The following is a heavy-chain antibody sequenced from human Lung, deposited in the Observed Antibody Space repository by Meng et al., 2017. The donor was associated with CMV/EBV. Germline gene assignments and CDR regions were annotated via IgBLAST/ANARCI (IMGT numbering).Heavy chain of an antibody. J-gene: IGHJ4*02. V-gene: IGHV4-39*07. CDR1: GGSISSSSYY. CDR2: IYFSGNT. CDR3: VTETGYNYDN. D-gene: IGHD5-24*01. Sequence: QWHVQWWGPGQGQPSETRSLTCSVSGGSISSSSYYWGWIRQSPGKGLEWIGSIYFSGNTYYNPSLKSRVTMSVGTAQNKFSLTLRSVTAADTAVYYCVTETGYNYDNWGQGALVTVSS.